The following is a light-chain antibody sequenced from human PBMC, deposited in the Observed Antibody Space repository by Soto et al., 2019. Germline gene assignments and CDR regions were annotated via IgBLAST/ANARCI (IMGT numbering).Light chain of an antibody. J-gene: IGKJ4*01. Sequence: EIVMTQSPVTLSVSPGERATLSCRASQSVSSNLAWYQQKPGQAPRLLIYGASTRATGIPASFSGSGSGTEFTLTISSLQSEDFAVYYCQQYNNWPLTFGGGTKVEI. CDR2: GAS. V-gene: IGKV3-15*01. CDR1: QSVSSN. CDR3: QQYNNWPLT.